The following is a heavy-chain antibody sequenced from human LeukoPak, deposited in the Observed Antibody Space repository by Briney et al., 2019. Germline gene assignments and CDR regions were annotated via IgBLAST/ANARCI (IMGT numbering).Heavy chain of an antibody. Sequence: PSETLSLTCTVSGGSISSYYWSWIRQPPGKGLEWIGYIYYSGGTNYNPSLKSRVTISVDTSKNQFSLKLSSVTAADTAVYYCARVTDCSGGSCNAFDPWGQGTLVTVSS. CDR2: IYYSGGT. V-gene: IGHV4-59*01. CDR1: GGSISSYY. D-gene: IGHD2-15*01. CDR3: ARVTDCSGGSCNAFDP. J-gene: IGHJ5*02.